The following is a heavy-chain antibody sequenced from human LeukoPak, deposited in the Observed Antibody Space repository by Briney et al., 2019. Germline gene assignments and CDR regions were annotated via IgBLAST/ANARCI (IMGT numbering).Heavy chain of an antibody. J-gene: IGHJ3*02. V-gene: IGHV3-15*01. CDR1: GFTFSSYW. CDR3: TTDLMDPVPRGAFDI. CDR2: IKSKTDGGTT. D-gene: IGHD2-2*03. Sequence: KAGGSLRLSCAASGFTFSSYWMSWVRQAPGKGLEWVGRIKSKTDGGTTDYAAPVKGSFTISRDDSKNTLYLQMNSLKTEDTAVYYCTTDLMDPVPRGAFDIWGQGTMVTVSS.